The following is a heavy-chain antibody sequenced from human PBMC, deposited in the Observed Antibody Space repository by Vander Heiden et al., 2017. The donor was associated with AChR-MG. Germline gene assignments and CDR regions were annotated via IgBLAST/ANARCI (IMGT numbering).Heavy chain of an antibody. CDR3: ARGVTVTPIYYYYMDV. CDR1: GGSISSGGYS. D-gene: IGHD4-17*01. J-gene: IGHJ6*03. CDR2: IYHSGST. V-gene: IGHV4-30-2*01. Sequence: QLQLQESGSGLVKPSQTLSLTCAVSGGSISSGGYSWSWIRQPPGKGLEWIGYIYHSGSTYYNPSLKSRVTISVDRSKNQFSLKLSSVTAADTAVYYCARGVTVTPIYYYYMDVWGKGTTVTVSS.